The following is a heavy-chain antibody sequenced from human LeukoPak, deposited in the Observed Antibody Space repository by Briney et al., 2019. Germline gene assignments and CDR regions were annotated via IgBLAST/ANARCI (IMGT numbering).Heavy chain of an antibody. CDR3: ARDRSPLWFGEFETPYYYYGMDV. CDR2: IIPIFGTA. CDR1: GGTFSSYA. J-gene: IGHJ6*04. Sequence: GASVKVSFKASGGTFSSYAISWVRQAPGQGIEWMGGIIPIFGTANYAQKFQGRVTITADKSTSTAYMELSSLRSEDTAVYYCARDRSPLWFGEFETPYYYYGMDVWGKGTTVTVSS. D-gene: IGHD3-10*01. V-gene: IGHV1-69*06.